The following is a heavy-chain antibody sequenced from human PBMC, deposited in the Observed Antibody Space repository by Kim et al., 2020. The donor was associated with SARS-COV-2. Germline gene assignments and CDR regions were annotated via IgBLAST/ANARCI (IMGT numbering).Heavy chain of an antibody. J-gene: IGHJ4*02. CDR2: MIGSGDST. Sequence: GGSLRLSCAASGFTFSSYAVSWVRQAPGKGLECVSGMIGSGDSTYYADSVKGRFTISRDNSKNTLYLQMNSLRAEDTAVYYCAKGWSWIDYWGQGNLVTV. V-gene: IGHV3-23*01. CDR3: AKGWSWIDY. CDR1: GFTFSSYA. D-gene: IGHD3-10*01.